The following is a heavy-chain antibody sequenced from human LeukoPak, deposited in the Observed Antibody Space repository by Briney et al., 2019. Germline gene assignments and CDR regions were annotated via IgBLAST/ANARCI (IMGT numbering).Heavy chain of an antibody. V-gene: IGHV1-46*01. CDR2: INPSGGST. D-gene: IGHD5-24*01. J-gene: IGHJ3*02. CDR1: GYTFTSYY. Sequence: VASVKVSRKASGYTFTSYYIHWVRQAPGQGLEWMGIINPSGGSTNYAQKFQDRVTMTRDMSTSTVYMELSSLRSDDTAVYFCARDSPKGWLGDEAFDIWGQGTMVTVSS. CDR3: ARDSPKGWLGDEAFDI.